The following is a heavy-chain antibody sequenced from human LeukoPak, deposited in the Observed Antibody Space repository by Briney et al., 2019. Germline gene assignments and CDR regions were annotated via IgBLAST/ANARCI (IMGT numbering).Heavy chain of an antibody. CDR1: GFTFSHYY. Sequence: PGGSLRLSCAGSGFTFSHYYTDWVRQAPGKGLEWVARIRNKANSYSIEYAASVKGRFTISRDDSKNSVYLQMNSLKSEDTADYYCVRVMLGSSKFFDLWGRGTLVTVSS. V-gene: IGHV3-72*01. CDR2: IRNKANSYSI. CDR3: VRVMLGSSKFFDL. J-gene: IGHJ2*01. D-gene: IGHD1-26*01.